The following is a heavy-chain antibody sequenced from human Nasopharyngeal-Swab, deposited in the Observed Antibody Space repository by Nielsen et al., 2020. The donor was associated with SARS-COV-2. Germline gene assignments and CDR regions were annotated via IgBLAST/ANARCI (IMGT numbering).Heavy chain of an antibody. CDR1: GGSISSSSYY. D-gene: IGHD6-13*01. CDR2: IYYSGST. Sequence: SETLSLTCTVSGGSISSSSYYWGWIRQPPGKGLEWIGSIYYSGSTYYNPSLKSRVTISVDTSKNQFSLKLSSVTAADTAVYYCARHIRNIAAAGTPLYYFDYWGQGTLVTVPS. CDR3: ARHIRNIAAAGTPLYYFDY. V-gene: IGHV4-39*01. J-gene: IGHJ4*02.